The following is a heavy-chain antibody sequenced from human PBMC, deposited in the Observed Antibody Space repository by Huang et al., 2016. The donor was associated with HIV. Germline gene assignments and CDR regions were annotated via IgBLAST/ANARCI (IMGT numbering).Heavy chain of an antibody. CDR2: IYYRGSP. V-gene: IGHV4-39*01. CDR3: ARRQGSGYYFYFDY. J-gene: IGHJ4*02. Sequence: QLQLQESGPGLVKPSDTLSLNCTISGGSIKSRNYYWGWVRQAPGKGLGWIGDIYYRGSPYYNPSLRSRVSLSVDTSKNQVTLKVNAVIAADTAVYYCARRQGSGYYFYFDYWGRGIPVTVSA. CDR1: GGSIKSRNYY. D-gene: IGHD3-22*01.